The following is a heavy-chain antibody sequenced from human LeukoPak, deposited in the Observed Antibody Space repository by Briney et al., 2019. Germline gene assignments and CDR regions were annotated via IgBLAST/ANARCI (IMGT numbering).Heavy chain of an antibody. CDR3: ASGYSYAIPGAFDI. J-gene: IGHJ3*02. CDR2: ISGSGGST. Sequence: GGSLRLSCAASGFTFSNAWMSWVRQAPGKGLEWVSAISGSGGSTYYADSVKGRFSISRDNSKNTLYLQMNSLRAEDTAVYYCASGYSYAIPGAFDIWGQGTMVTVSS. V-gene: IGHV3-23*01. D-gene: IGHD5-18*01. CDR1: GFTFSNAW.